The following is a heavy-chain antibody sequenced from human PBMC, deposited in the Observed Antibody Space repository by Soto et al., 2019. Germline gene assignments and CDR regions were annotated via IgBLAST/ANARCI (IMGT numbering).Heavy chain of an antibody. D-gene: IGHD3-3*01. CDR3: ARKIEWPDY. V-gene: IGHV3-11*06. CDR1: GFTFSDYY. CDR2: ISSSSSYT. Sequence: PGGSLRLSYAASGFTFSDYYMSWIRQAPGKGLEWVSYISSSSSYTNYADSVKGRFTISRDNAKNSLYLQMNSLRAEDTAVYYCARKIEWPDYWGQGTLVTVSS. J-gene: IGHJ4*02.